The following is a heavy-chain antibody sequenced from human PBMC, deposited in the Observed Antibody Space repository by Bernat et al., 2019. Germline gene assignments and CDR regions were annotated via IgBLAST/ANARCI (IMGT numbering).Heavy chain of an antibody. Sequence: QVQLQESGPGLVKPSETLSLTCAVYGGSFSGYYWSWIRQPPGKGLEWIVEINHSGSTNYNPPLKSRVAISVDTSQNQFSLKLGAVTGADTAVYYCARGLRWTQYYFAYWGQGTLVTVSS. CDR1: GGSFSGYY. J-gene: IGHJ4*02. V-gene: IGHV4-34*01. CDR2: INHSGST. D-gene: IGHD4-23*01. CDR3: ARGLRWTQYYFAY.